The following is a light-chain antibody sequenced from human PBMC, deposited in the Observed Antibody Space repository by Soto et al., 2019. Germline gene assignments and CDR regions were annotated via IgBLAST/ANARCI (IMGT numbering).Light chain of an antibody. CDR2: DVS. V-gene: IGLV2-14*03. CDR3: NSYTTSSTLV. CDR1: SSDVGTYKY. Sequence: QSALTQPASVSGSPGRSITISCTGTSSDVGTYKYVSWYQQHPGKAPKLMIYDVSNRPSGVSNRFSGSKSGNTASLTISGLQAEDEADYYCNSYTTSSTLVFGTGTKSPS. J-gene: IGLJ1*01.